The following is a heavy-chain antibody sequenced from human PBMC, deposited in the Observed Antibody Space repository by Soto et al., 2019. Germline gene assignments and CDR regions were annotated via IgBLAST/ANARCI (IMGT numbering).Heavy chain of an antibody. CDR2: ISPNGQGI. D-gene: IGHD4-4*01. CDR3: AKDRQYPRDYFYY. CDR1: GFTVTSNG. V-gene: IGHV3-23*01. Sequence: EVKLLESGGGLVQPGGSLRLSCGVSGFTVTSNGVSWVRQAPGKGLEWVSAISPNGQGIWYADSVKGRLTISRDISRNTVFLQMDSLRAEDTDVYYCAKDRQYPRDYFYYWGQGTLVTVSS. J-gene: IGHJ4*02.